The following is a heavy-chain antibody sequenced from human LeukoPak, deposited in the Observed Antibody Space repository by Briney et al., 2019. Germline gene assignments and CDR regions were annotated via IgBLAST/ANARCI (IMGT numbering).Heavy chain of an antibody. CDR3: ARDLRGYPY. CDR2: VSSTSRFI. V-gene: IGHV3-21*01. CDR1: GFTFTTYS. J-gene: IGHJ1*01. D-gene: IGHD3-22*01. Sequence: PGGSLRLSCAASGFTFTTYSMNWVRQAPGKGLGWVSFVSSTSRFISYADSVKGRFTISRDNAKNSLYLQMTSLRAEDTAVYYCARDLRGYPYWGQGTLVTVSS.